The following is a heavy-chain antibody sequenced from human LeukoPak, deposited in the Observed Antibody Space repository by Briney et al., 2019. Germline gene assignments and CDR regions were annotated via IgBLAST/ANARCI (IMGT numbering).Heavy chain of an antibody. D-gene: IGHD2-15*01. CDR3: AKGPYCSGGSCYSGTML. CDR2: ISASGGST. CDR1: GSTFSNYG. J-gene: IGHJ4*02. Sequence: GGSLRLSCAASGSTFSNYGMSWVRQAPGKWLEWVSTISASGGSTYYADSVKGRFTISRDNSKNTLYLQMNSLRAEDTAVYYCAKGPYCSGGSCYSGTMLWGQGTLVTVSS. V-gene: IGHV3-23*01.